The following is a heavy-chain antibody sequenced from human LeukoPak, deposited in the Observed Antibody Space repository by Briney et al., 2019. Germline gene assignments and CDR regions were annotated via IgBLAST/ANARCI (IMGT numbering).Heavy chain of an antibody. Sequence: ASVNVSCKASGYTFTSYYMHWVRQAPGQGLEWMGIINPSGGSTSYAQKFQGRVTMTRDTSTSTVYMELSSLRSEDTAVYYCARQIDILTGYYKAKDYFDYWGQGTLVTVSS. CDR1: GYTFTSYY. D-gene: IGHD3-9*01. CDR3: ARQIDILTGYYKAKDYFDY. J-gene: IGHJ4*02. V-gene: IGHV1-46*01. CDR2: INPSGGST.